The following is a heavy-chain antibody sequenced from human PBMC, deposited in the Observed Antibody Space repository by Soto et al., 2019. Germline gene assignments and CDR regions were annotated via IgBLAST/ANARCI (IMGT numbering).Heavy chain of an antibody. CDR3: ARAAIAVAGAKDYYYYGMDV. Sequence: ASVKVSCKASGGTFSSYAISWVRQAPGQGLEWMGGIIPIFGTANYAQKFQGRVTITADESTSTAYMELSSLRSEDTAVYYCARAAIAVAGAKDYYYYGMDVWGQGTTVTVSS. CDR1: GGTFSSYA. CDR2: IIPIFGTA. J-gene: IGHJ6*02. D-gene: IGHD6-19*01. V-gene: IGHV1-69*13.